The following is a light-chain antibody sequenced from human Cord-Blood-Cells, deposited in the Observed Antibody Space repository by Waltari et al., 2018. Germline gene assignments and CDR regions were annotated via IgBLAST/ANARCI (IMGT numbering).Light chain of an antibody. Sequence: QSALTQPASVPRSPGQSFTISCTATSSYVVGYNGVSWYQKHPGKAPRLMIYDVSKRPSGVSNRFSGSKSGNTASLTISGLQAEDEADYYCSSYTSSSTFVFGGGTKLTVL. V-gene: IGLV2-14*01. CDR2: DVS. CDR3: SSYTSSSTFV. CDR1: SSYVVGYNG. J-gene: IGLJ3*02.